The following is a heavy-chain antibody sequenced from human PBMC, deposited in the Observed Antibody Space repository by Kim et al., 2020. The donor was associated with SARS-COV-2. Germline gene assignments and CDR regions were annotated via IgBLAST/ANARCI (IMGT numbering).Heavy chain of an antibody. Sequence: ASVKVSCKTSGYTFIDSIISWVRQAPGQGLEFMGWINTYNNATQSGENFQGRVTLTTDASTTTAYMELRSLRPDDTAVYYCARDSPARLNVFDKWGQGTLVTVSS. J-gene: IGHJ4*02. CDR3: ARDSPARLNVFDK. CDR1: GYTFIDSI. CDR2: INTYNNAT. V-gene: IGHV1-18*01.